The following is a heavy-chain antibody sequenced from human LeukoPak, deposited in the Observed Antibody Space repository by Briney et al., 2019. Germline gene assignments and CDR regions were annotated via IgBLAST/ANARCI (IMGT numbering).Heavy chain of an antibody. Sequence: SETLSLTCTVSGGSISSYYWTWIRQPPGKGLEWIGYITYSGRTDYNRSLKSRVTISVDTSRNQFSLNLDSVTAADTAVYYCARRAGIGQAYFDYWGQGTLVTVSS. D-gene: IGHD6-13*01. CDR1: GGSISSYY. V-gene: IGHV4-59*08. CDR3: ARRAGIGQAYFDY. CDR2: ITYSGRT. J-gene: IGHJ4*02.